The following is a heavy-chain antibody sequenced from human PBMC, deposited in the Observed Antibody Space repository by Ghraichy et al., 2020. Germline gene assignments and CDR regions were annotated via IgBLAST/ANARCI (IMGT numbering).Heavy chain of an antibody. D-gene: IGHD2-15*01. V-gene: IGHV3-74*01. CDR2: INSDGSST. Sequence: GGSLRLSCAASGFTFSSYWMHWVRQAPGKGLVWVSRINSDGSSTSYADSVKGRFTISRDNAKNTLYLQMNSLRAEDTAVYYCASFHCSGGSCPTFDAFDIWGQGTIVTVSS. J-gene: IGHJ3*02. CDR1: GFTFSSYW. CDR3: ASFHCSGGSCPTFDAFDI.